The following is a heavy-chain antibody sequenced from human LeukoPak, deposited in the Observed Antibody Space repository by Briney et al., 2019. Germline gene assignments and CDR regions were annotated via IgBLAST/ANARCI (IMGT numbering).Heavy chain of an antibody. Sequence: PGGSLRLSCAASGFTFSSYAMHWVRQAPGKGLEWVAVISYDGSNKYYADSVKGRFTISRDNSKNTLYLQMNSLRAEDTAVYYCARDSDYYDSSSYYDPGDYWGQGTLVTVSS. CDR2: ISYDGSNK. J-gene: IGHJ4*02. V-gene: IGHV3-30-3*01. CDR1: GFTFSSYA. CDR3: ARDSDYYDSSSYYDPGDY. D-gene: IGHD3-22*01.